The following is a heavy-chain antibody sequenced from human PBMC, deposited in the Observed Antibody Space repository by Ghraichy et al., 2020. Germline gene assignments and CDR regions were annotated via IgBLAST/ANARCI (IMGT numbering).Heavy chain of an antibody. CDR3: AADVLRFLEWSRGFDP. V-gene: IGHV3-33*01. D-gene: IGHD3-3*01. Sequence: GGSLRLSCAASGFTFSSYGMHWVRQAPGKGLEWVAVIWYDGSNKYYADSVKGRFTISRDNSKNTLYLQMNSLRAEDTAVYYCAADVLRFLEWSRGFDPWGQGTLVTVSS. J-gene: IGHJ5*02. CDR1: GFTFSSYG. CDR2: IWYDGSNK.